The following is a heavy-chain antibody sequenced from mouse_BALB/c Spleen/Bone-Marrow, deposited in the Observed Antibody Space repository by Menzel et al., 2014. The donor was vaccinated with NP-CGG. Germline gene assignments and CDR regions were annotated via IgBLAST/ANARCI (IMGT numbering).Heavy chain of an antibody. CDR2: ISDGGGST. J-gene: IGHJ4*01. D-gene: IGHD2-14*01. V-gene: IGHV5-12*02. Sequence: EVMLVESGGGLVQPGGSLKLSCATSGFTFSDYYMFWVRQTPEKRLEWVAYISDGGGSTYHPDTVKGRFTISRDNAKNTLYLQMSRLKSEDTAMYYCARQGYDVAMDYWGQGTSVAVSS. CDR3: ARQGYDVAMDY. CDR1: GFTFSDYY.